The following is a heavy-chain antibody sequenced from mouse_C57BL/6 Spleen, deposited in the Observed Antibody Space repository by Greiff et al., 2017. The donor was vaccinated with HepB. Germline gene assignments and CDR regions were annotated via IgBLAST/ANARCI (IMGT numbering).Heavy chain of an antibody. V-gene: IGHV1-26*01. J-gene: IGHJ2*01. Sequence: VQLQQSGPELVKPGASVKISCKASGYTFTDYYMNWVKQSHGKSLEWIGDINPNNGGTSYNQKFKGKATLTVDKSSSTAYMELRSLTSEDSAVYYCTRSPITTVVATPLDYWGQGTTLTVSS. CDR3: TRSPITTVVATPLDY. D-gene: IGHD1-1*01. CDR2: INPNNGGT. CDR1: GYTFTDYY.